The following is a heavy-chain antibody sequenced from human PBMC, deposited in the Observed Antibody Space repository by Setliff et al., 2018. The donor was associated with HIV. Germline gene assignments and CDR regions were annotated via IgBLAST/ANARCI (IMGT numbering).Heavy chain of an antibody. CDR3: AKDYFSGYDFRYFFDY. D-gene: IGHD5-12*01. V-gene: IGHV3-30*02. CDR1: GFNFNDYG. Sequence: PVGSLRLSCAASGFNFNDYGMHWVRQAPGKGLEWVAFIRYDGSNEHYADSVKGRFTISRDNSKNTLALQMTSLRVEDTAAYYCAKDYFSGYDFRYFFDYWGQGALITVSS. J-gene: IGHJ4*02. CDR2: IRYDGSNE.